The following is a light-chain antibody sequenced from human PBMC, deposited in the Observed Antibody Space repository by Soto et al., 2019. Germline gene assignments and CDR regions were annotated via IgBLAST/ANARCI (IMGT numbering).Light chain of an antibody. Sequence: DIQLTQSPSTLSASIGDRVTITCRASQSISSYLAWYQQKPGKAPKLLIYAASTLQSGVPYRFSGSGSGTDFTLTISCLQSEDFATYYCQQYYSYPPTFGEGTNVDIK. CDR2: AAS. CDR3: QQYYSYPPT. V-gene: IGKV1-9*01. CDR1: QSISSY. J-gene: IGKJ1*01.